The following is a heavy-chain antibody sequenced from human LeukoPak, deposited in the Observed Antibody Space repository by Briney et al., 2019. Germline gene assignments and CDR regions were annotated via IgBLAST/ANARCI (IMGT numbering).Heavy chain of an antibody. Sequence: SETLSLTCTVSGGSISSYYWSWIRQPPGKGLEWIGYIYYSGSTNYNPSLKSRVTISVDTSKNQFSLKLSSVTAADTAVYYCASLYYGDHTFDYWGQGNLVTVSS. V-gene: IGHV4-59*01. CDR3: ASLYYGDHTFDY. D-gene: IGHD4-17*01. CDR1: GGSISSYY. CDR2: IYYSGST. J-gene: IGHJ4*02.